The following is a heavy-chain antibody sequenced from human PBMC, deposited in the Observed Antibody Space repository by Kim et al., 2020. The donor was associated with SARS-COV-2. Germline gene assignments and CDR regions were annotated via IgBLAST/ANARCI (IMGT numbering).Heavy chain of an antibody. CDR1: GFTFSSYE. CDR2: ISSRGMTK. V-gene: IGHV3-48*03. D-gene: IGHD2-15*01. CDR3: AGTGSGRGNYFDY. J-gene: IGHJ4*02. Sequence: GGSLRLSCAASGFTFSSYEMNWVRQAPGKGLEWVSYISSRGMTKYYADSVKGRFTISRDNAKNSVYLQMNSLRVKDTAVYYCAGTGSGRGNYFDYWGPGILVHGFS.